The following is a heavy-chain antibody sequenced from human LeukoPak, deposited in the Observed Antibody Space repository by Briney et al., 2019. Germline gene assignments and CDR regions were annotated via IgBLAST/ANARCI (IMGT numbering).Heavy chain of an antibody. CDR1: GASISSSSYY. J-gene: IGHJ4*02. CDR2: IYYSGST. V-gene: IGHV4-61*05. CDR3: ARGARAGYNLEPFDY. D-gene: IGHD5-24*01. Sequence: PSETLSLTCTVSGASISSSSYYWSWIRQPPGKGLEWIGYIYYSGSTKYNPSLKSRVTISVDTSENQFSLKLSSVTAADTAVYYCARGARAGYNLEPFDYWGQGTLVTVSS.